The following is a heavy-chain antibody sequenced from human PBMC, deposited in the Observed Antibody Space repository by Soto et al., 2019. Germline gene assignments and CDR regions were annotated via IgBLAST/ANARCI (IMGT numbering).Heavy chain of an antibody. J-gene: IGHJ4*01. CDR1: GVTFSRQD. V-gene: IGHV1-69*13. CDR3: GTNEGKVGDSFDY. CDR2: VIPIFWMP. Sequence: SVKVSCKASGVTFSRQDMRWERQAPGEGSEWMGGVIPIFWMPQVGEELHDRVAITADESTSTVYMEMSSLTSEDTAVYYCGTNEGKVGDSFDYWGHGTLVTVFS.